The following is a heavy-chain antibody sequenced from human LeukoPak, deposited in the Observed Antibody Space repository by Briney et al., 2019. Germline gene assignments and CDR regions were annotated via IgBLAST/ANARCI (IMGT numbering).Heavy chain of an antibody. CDR1: GFTFSSYA. Sequence: GGSLRLSCAASGFTFSSYAMSWVRQAPGKGLEWVSAISGSGGSTYYADSVKGRFTISRDNSKNTLYLQMNSLRAEDTAVYYCAKALTSTYYYYGMDVWGQGTTVTVSS. V-gene: IGHV3-23*01. D-gene: IGHD2-2*01. CDR2: ISGSGGST. CDR3: AKALTSTYYYYGMDV. J-gene: IGHJ6*02.